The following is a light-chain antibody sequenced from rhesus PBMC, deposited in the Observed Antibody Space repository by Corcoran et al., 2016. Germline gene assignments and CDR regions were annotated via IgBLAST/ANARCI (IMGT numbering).Light chain of an antibody. J-gene: IGKJ2*01. Sequence: DIQMTQSPSSLSASVGDRVTITCRASQGISTYLNWYQGTLGKATKLLIYYTNRLENGVPSRFSGSVSGTEFRLTINSLHPDDFATDFCKQDDSLPYTFGQGTKVEI. V-gene: IGKV1-32*01. CDR1: QGISTY. CDR2: YTN. CDR3: KQDDSLPYT.